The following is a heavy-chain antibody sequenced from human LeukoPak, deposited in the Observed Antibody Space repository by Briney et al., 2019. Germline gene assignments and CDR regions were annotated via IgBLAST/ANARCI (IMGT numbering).Heavy chain of an antibody. V-gene: IGHV3-53*01. J-gene: IGHJ4*02. CDR3: ARENNYGYNRFDY. CDR1: GFTFSVNY. CDR2: IYSGGST. Sequence: PGGSLRLSCAASGFTFSVNYMNWVRQAPGKGLEGVAGIYSGGSTYYPDSVRGRFAISRDSSKNTLYLQITSLRPDDTAVYYCARENNYGYNRFDYWGQGTLVTVSS. D-gene: IGHD5-18*01.